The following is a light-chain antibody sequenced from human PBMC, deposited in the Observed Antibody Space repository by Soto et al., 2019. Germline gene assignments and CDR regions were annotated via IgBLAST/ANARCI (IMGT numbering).Light chain of an antibody. Sequence: DIQMTQSPSTLSGSVGDRVTITCRASQTISSWLAWYQQKPGKAPKLPIYKASTLKSGVPSRFSGSGSGTEFTLTISSLQPDDFATYYCQHYNSYSEAFGRGTKVDI. CDR1: QTISSW. V-gene: IGKV1-5*03. J-gene: IGKJ1*01. CDR2: KAS. CDR3: QHYNSYSEA.